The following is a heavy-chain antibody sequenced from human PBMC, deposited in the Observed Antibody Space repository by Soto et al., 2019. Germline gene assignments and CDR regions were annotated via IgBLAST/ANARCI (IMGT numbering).Heavy chain of an antibody. D-gene: IGHD3-10*01. CDR2: IYQSGST. CDR1: GGSISSSNW. J-gene: IGHJ6*02. Sequence: SETLSLTCAVSGGSISSSNWWSWVRQPPGKGLEWIGEIYQSGSTNYNPSLKSRVTKSVDKSKKKLSQKQSSVTAADTAVYYCARDKAVWFGPGDYYYGMDVWGQGTTVTVSS. CDR3: ARDKAVWFGPGDYYYGMDV. V-gene: IGHV4-4*02.